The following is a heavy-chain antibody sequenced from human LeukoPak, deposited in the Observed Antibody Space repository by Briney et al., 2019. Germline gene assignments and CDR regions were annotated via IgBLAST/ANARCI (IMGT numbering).Heavy chain of an antibody. D-gene: IGHD3-22*01. CDR3: ARDYRETYYYDSSGYYYS. CDR2: ISSSSSYI. CDR1: GFKFSSYS. Sequence: GGTLRLSCAASGFKFSSYSMKWVRQAPGKGLEWVSFISSSSSYIYYADSVKGRFTISRDNAKNSLYLQMNSLRAEDTAVYYCARDYRETYYYDSSGYYYSWGQGTLVTVSS. J-gene: IGHJ4*02. V-gene: IGHV3-21*01.